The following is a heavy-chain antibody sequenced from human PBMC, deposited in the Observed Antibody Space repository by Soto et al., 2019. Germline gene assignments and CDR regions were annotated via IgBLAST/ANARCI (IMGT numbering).Heavy chain of an antibody. D-gene: IGHD2-8*01. V-gene: IGHV5-51*01. J-gene: IGHJ4*02. CDR1: CYIFRTSW. Sequence: GESLMISCEGSCYIFRTSWIGWVRQMPGGGLEWMGVIYPGDSDNKYSPSFEGQITISGDMSISTAYLQLNSLMASDTATYFCARSGVDADDSPLSEHFFDYWGQGTPVTVSS. CDR3: ARSGVDADDSPLSEHFFDY. CDR2: IYPGDSDN.